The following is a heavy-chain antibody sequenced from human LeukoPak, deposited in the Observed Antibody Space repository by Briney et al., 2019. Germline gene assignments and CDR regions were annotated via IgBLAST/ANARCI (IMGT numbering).Heavy chain of an antibody. Sequence: GGSLRLSCAASGFTFSSYSMNWVRQAPGKGLEWVSYISSSSSTIYYADSVKGRFTISRDNAKNSLYLQMNSLRAEDTAVYYCARQRGDYYYYYGMDVWGQGTTATVSS. J-gene: IGHJ6*02. V-gene: IGHV3-48*01. CDR2: ISSSSSTI. CDR3: ARQRGDYYYYYGMDV. CDR1: GFTFSSYS.